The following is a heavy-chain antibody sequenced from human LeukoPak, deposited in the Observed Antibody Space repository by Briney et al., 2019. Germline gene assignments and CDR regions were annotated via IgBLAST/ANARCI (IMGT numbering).Heavy chain of an antibody. Sequence: GGSLRLSCAASGFTFSSYAMSWVRQAPGKGLEWVSAISGSGGTTYYADSVKGRFTISRDNSKNTLYLQMNSLRADDTAVYFCAKDLIRFDYWGQGTLVTVSP. J-gene: IGHJ4*02. V-gene: IGHV3-23*01. CDR1: GFTFSSYA. CDR3: AKDLIRFDY. D-gene: IGHD2-21*01. CDR2: ISGSGGTT.